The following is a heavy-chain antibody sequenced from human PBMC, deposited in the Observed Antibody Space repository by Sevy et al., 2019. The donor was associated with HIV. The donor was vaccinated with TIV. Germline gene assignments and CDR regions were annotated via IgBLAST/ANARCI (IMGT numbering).Heavy chain of an antibody. V-gene: IGHV4-4*07. CDR2: DSTSGST. CDR1: CASFSAYY. J-gene: IGHJ5*02. D-gene: IGHD3-10*01. Sequence: SETLSLTCTVSCASFSAYYWSWIRQPAGKGLEWIGRDSTSGSTNYNPSLKSRVTMSLDTSKNHFSLKLSSVTAADTAIYYCARDDLVVGGGSNWFDPWGQGALVTVSS. CDR3: ARDDLVVGGGSNWFDP.